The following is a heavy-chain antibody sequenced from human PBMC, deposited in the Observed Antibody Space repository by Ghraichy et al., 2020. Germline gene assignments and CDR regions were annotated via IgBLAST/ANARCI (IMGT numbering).Heavy chain of an antibody. V-gene: IGHV3-7*03. CDR1: GFTFSSHW. J-gene: IGHJ4*02. D-gene: IGHD2-21*02. CDR2: IKRDGSQK. Sequence: GGSLRLSCVGSGFTFSSHWMSWVRQVPGKGLEWVANIKRDGSQKYYEGSLKGRFTISRDNAKNSLYLQMSSLRAGDTAVYYCARDSGDWTLDYWGQGTLVTVSS. CDR3: ARDSGDWTLDY.